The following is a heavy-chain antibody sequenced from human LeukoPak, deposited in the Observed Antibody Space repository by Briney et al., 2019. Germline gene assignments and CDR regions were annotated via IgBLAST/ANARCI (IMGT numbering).Heavy chain of an antibody. J-gene: IGHJ3*02. CDR3: ERLGRDILTSYYKRNAFDI. Sequence: GESLKISCKGSGYSFTSYWIGWVRQMPGKGLEWMGIIYPGDSDTRYSPSFQGQVTISADKSISTAYLQWSSLKASDTAMYYCERLGRDILTSYYKRNAFDIWGQGTMVTVSS. CDR1: GYSFTSYW. V-gene: IGHV5-51*01. CDR2: IYPGDSDT. D-gene: IGHD3-9*01.